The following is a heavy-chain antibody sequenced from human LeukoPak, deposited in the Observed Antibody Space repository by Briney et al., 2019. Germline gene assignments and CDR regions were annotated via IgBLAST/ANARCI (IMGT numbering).Heavy chain of an antibody. V-gene: IGHV3-43*02. CDR3: AKDIEGGIVNYYYCMDV. CDR1: GFTFDDYA. J-gene: IGHJ6*02. CDR2: ISGDGGST. Sequence: GGSLRLSCAASGFTFDDYAMHWVRQAPGKGLEWVSLISGDGGSTYYADSVKGRFSISRDNSKNSLYLQMSSLRTEDTAFYYCAKDIEGGIVNYYYCMDVWGQGTTVTVSS. D-gene: IGHD2-21*01.